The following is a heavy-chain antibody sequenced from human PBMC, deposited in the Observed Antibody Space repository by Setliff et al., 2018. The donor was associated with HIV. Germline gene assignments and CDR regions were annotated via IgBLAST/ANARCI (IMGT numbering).Heavy chain of an antibody. CDR2: ISYDGSNK. Sequence: PGGSLRLSCAASGFTFSSYGMHWVRQAPGKGLEWVAVISYDGSNKYYADSVKGRFTISRDNSENTLYLQMNSLRAEDTAIYYCAKSGGPRSGSYSYWGQGTL. CDR1: GFTFSSYG. V-gene: IGHV3-30*18. CDR3: AKSGGPRSGSYSY. D-gene: IGHD3-10*01. J-gene: IGHJ4*02.